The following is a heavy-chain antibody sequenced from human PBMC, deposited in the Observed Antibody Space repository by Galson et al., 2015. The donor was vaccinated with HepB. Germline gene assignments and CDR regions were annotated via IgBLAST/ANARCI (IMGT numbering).Heavy chain of an antibody. CDR2: IIPIFGTP. Sequence: SVKVSCKASGGTFSNYDISWVRQAPGQGLQWMGGIIPIFGTPKYSQKFRGRVTITADESTRTVYMVLNSLRSDDTAVYYCARDRPNYDFWQPETYYYYYGMDVWGQGTTVTVS. CDR3: ARDRPNYDFWQPETYYYYYGMDV. D-gene: IGHD3-3*01. J-gene: IGHJ6*02. CDR1: GGTFSNYD. V-gene: IGHV1-69*13.